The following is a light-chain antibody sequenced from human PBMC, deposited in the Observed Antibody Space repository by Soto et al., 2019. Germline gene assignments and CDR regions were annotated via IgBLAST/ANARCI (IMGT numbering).Light chain of an antibody. Sequence: EVVLTQSPGTLSLSPGERASLSCRASQSVSSSYLAWYQQKPGQAPRLLIYGASSRATGIPDRFSGSGSGTDFTLTISRLEPEDFAVYYCQEYGRSPTFGGRTKVDI. J-gene: IGKJ4*01. CDR1: QSVSSSY. CDR3: QEYGRSPT. V-gene: IGKV3-20*01. CDR2: GAS.